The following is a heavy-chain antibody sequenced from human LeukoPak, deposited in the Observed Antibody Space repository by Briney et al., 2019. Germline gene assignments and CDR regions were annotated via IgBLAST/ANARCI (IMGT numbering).Heavy chain of an antibody. V-gene: IGHV3-11*01. Sequence: GGSLRLSCAASGFAFSDYYMSWIRQAPGKGLEWISYITNTNSGSVIYYADSVQGRFTVSRDNAKNSLYLQMSSLRAEDTAVYYCARRMVRGVITRADWFDLWGQGTLVTVSS. D-gene: IGHD3-10*01. CDR2: ITNTNSGSVI. J-gene: IGHJ5*02. CDR1: GFAFSDYY. CDR3: ARRMVRGVITRADWFDL.